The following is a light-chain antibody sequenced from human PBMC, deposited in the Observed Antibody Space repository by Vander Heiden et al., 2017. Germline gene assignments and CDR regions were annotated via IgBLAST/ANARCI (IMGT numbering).Light chain of an antibody. Sequence: QSALTQPPSASGSPGQSVTISCTGTSNDVGGYNYVSWYQHHPGKAPKLMIYEVSTRPSGVPDRFSGSKSGNTAFLTVSGLQAEDEADYYCSSYTGSNNLIFGGGTKLTVL. J-gene: IGLJ2*01. CDR2: EVS. CDR3: SSYTGSNNLI. CDR1: SNDVGGYNY. V-gene: IGLV2-8*01.